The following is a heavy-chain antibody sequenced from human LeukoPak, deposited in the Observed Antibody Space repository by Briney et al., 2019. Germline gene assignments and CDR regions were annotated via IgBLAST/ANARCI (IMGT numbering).Heavy chain of an antibody. J-gene: IGHJ4*02. V-gene: IGHV3-74*01. CDR3: ARVAPFGSFDY. CDR2: INSDGSST. CDR1: GFTFSSYW. D-gene: IGHD1-26*01. Sequence: GGSLRLSCAASGFTFSSYWMHWVRQAPGKGLVWVSRINSDGSSTSYADSVKGRFTISRDNAKNTLYLQMNSLRAEDTAVYYCARVAPFGSFDYWGQGTLVTDSS.